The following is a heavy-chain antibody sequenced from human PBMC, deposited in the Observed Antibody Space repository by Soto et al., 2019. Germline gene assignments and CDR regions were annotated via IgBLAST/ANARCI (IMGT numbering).Heavy chain of an antibody. D-gene: IGHD3-10*01. CDR1: GYSSTSYW. Sequence: GGSLNTPWKGSGYSSTSYWISWVRQMHGKGLEWIGRIEPSDSYTNYSPSFQGHATLSADKSISTSYLQWSSLKASDTPMYYCARHTMVDTAIIKMPYCYCIDVWGHGATVTGSS. CDR3: ARHTMVDTAIIKMPYCYCIDV. J-gene: IGHJ6*02. CDR2: IEPSDSYT. V-gene: IGHV5-10-1*01.